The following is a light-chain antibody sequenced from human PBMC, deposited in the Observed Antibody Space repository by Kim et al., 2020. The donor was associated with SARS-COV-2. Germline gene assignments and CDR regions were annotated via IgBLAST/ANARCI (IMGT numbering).Light chain of an antibody. V-gene: IGKV1-27*01. J-gene: IGKJ1*01. CDR3: QKYNVAPWT. CDR2: AAS. Sequence: DIQMTQSPSSLSASVGDRVTITCRASQGISNYLAWYQQKAGKVPKLLIYAASTMQSGVPSRFSGSGSGTDFTLTIRSLQPEDVATYYCQKYNVAPWTFGQGTKVEIK. CDR1: QGISNY.